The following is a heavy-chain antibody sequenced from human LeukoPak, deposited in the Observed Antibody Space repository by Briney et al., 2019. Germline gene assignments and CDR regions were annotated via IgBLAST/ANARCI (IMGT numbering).Heavy chain of an antibody. CDR2: INPNSGGT. CDR1: GYTFTGYY. CDR3: ARGYDSSGYYYEASAYPYY. J-gene: IGHJ4*02. Sequence: ASVKVSCKASGYTFTGYYMHWVRQAPGQGLEWMGRINPNSGGTNYAQKFQGRVTMTRDTSISTAYMELSRLRSDDTAVYYCARGYDSSGYYYEASAYPYYWGQGTLVTVSS. D-gene: IGHD3-22*01. V-gene: IGHV1-2*06.